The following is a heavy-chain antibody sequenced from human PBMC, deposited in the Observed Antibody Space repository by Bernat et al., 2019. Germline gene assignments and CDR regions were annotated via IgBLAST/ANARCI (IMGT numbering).Heavy chain of an antibody. J-gene: IGHJ6*03. CDR3: TADIVGVPTASNYYYMDV. CDR1: GFTFSNAW. V-gene: IGHV3-15*01. CDR2: IKSKTDGRTT. D-gene: IGHD2-2*01. Sequence: EVQLVESGGGLVKPGGSLRLSCAASGFTFSNAWMSWVRQAPGKGLEWVGRIKSKTDGRTTDYTAPVKGKFTISRDDSKNTLYLQMNSLKTEDTAMYYCTADIVGVPTASNYYYMDVWGKGTTVTVSS.